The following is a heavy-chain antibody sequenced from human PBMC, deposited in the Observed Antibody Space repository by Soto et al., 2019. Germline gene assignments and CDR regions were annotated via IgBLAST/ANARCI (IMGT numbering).Heavy chain of an antibody. CDR1: GCSISSGGYY. CDR2: IYYSGST. D-gene: IGHD4-17*01. J-gene: IGHJ6*02. Sequence: QVQLQESGPGLVKPSQTLSLTCTVSGCSISSGGYYWSWIRQHPGKGLEWIGYIYYSGSTYYNPSLKSRVTISVDTSKNQFSLKLSSVTAADTAVYYCAREYGDANYYYYGMDVWGQGTTVTVSS. V-gene: IGHV4-31*03. CDR3: AREYGDANYYYYGMDV.